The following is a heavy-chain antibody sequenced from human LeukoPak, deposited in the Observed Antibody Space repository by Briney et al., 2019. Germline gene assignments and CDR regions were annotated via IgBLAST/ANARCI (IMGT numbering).Heavy chain of an antibody. CDR2: VNTVNGYA. CDR1: GGTFSSYA. CDR3: TRGNILGHSEWFHSAGDS. Sequence: ASVKVSCKASGGTFSSYAITWVRQATGQGLEWMGWVNTVNGYAGYGQKFQGRVTMTRDTSMNTAYMELSSLRSDDTAVYYCTRGNILGHSEWFHSAGDSWGQGTLVTVSS. D-gene: IGHD3-9*01. V-gene: IGHV1-8*02. J-gene: IGHJ5*01.